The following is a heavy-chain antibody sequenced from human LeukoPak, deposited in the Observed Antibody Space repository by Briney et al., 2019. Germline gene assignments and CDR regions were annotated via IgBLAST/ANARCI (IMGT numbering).Heavy chain of an antibody. J-gene: IGHJ4*02. Sequence: GGSLRLSCAASGFTFSDYYMSWIRQAPGKGLEWVSYISSSGSTIYYADSVKGRFTISRDNAKNSLYLQMNSLRPEDTAVYYCARDVVVVVATDSNFDYWGQGTLVTVSS. CDR3: ARDVVVVVATDSNFDY. CDR1: GFTFSDYY. V-gene: IGHV3-11*04. D-gene: IGHD2-15*01. CDR2: ISSSGSTI.